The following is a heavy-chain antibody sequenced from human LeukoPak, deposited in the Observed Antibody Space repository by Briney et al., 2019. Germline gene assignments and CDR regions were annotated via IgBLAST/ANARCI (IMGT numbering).Heavy chain of an antibody. CDR1: GGSISSGDYY. V-gene: IGHV4-30-4*08. CDR3: ARKGFSNAFDI. J-gene: IGHJ3*02. D-gene: IGHD3-3*01. Sequence: PSQTLSLTCSVSGGSISSGDYYWSWIRQPPGKGLEWIGYIYYSGSTYYNPSLRSRVTISVDTSKNQFSLKLSSVTAADTAVYYCARKGFSNAFDIWGQGTMVTVSS. CDR2: IYYSGST.